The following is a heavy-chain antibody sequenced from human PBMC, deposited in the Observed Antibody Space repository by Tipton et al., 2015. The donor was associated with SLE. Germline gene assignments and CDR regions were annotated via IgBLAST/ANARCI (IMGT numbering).Heavy chain of an antibody. Sequence: RSLRLSCAASGFTFSSFAMHWVRQAPGKGLEWVAVIWYDGSDKYYADSVKGRFTISRDNAKNTLVLQMNSQRAEDTAVYYCARGVGSYNWFDPWGQGTLVTVSS. CDR1: GFTFSSFA. CDR3: ARGVGSYNWFDP. V-gene: IGHV3-33*01. CDR2: IWYDGSDK. D-gene: IGHD1-26*01. J-gene: IGHJ5*02.